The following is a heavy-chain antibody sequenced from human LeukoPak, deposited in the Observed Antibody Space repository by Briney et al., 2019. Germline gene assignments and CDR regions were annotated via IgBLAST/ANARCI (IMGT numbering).Heavy chain of an antibody. V-gene: IGHV1-69*05. CDR1: GGTFGSYA. CDR2: IIPIFGTA. CDR3: ARDGYYDSSGYW. D-gene: IGHD3-22*01. Sequence: SVKVSCKASGGTFGSYAISWVRQAPGQGLEWMGRIIPIFGTANYAQKFQGRVTITTDESTSTAYMELSSLRSKDTAVYYCARDGYYDSSGYWWGQGTLVTVSS. J-gene: IGHJ4*02.